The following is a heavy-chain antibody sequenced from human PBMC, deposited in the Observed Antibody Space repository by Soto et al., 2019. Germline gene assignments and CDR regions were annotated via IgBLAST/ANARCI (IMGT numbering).Heavy chain of an antibody. Sequence: GGSLRLSCAASGFTFSSYAMSWVRQALGKGLEWVSAISGSGGSTYDEDSVKGRFTISRDNSNNTLYLQMNSLRAEDTAVYYCAKEGRPYYYYYMDVWGKGTTVTVSS. J-gene: IGHJ6*03. CDR3: AKEGRPYYYYYMDV. CDR1: GFTFSSYA. V-gene: IGHV3-23*01. CDR2: ISGSGGST.